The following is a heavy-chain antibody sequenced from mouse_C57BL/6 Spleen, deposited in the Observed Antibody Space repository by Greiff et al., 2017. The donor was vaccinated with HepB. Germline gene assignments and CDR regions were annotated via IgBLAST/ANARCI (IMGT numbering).Heavy chain of an antibody. CDR1: GYTFTSYW. Sequence: QVQLQQPGAELVMPGASVKLSCKASGYTFTSYWMHWVKQRPGQGLEWIGEIDPSDSYTNYNQKFKGKSTLTVDKSSSTAYMQLSSLTSEDSAVYYCARWAQEDHYYAMDYWGQGTSVTVSS. CDR2: IDPSDSYT. CDR3: ARWAQEDHYYAMDY. J-gene: IGHJ4*01. D-gene: IGHD3-2*02. V-gene: IGHV1-69*01.